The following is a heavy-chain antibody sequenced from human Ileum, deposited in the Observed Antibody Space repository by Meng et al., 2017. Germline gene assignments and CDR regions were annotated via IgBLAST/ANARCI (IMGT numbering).Heavy chain of an antibody. V-gene: IGHV4-34*01. D-gene: IGHD3-22*01. CDR2: INHSGST. J-gene: IGHJ4*02. CDR1: GGSFSANY. Sequence: QVQLQQRGAGLLKPPETLSLTCVVYGGSFSANYWTWIRQPPGKGLKWIGEINHSGSTNYKPSIKSRVTISVDTSKKQFSLKLTSVTAADTAVYYCASARYDNWGQGTLVTVSS. CDR3: ASARYDN.